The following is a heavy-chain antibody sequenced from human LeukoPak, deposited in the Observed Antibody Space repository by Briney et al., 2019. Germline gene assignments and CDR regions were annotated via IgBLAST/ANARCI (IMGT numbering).Heavy chain of an antibody. CDR1: GFNFNYFA. V-gene: IGHV3-23*01. J-gene: IGHJ4*02. D-gene: IGHD4-23*01. Sequence: PGGSLKLSCSASGFNFNYFAMSWVRQAPGKRLEWGSTIGDSGSGGSYADSVRGRFTISRDNSKNMVYLQMHSLRVDDSAVYYCSRIKYGGNSGYHFDYWGQGTLVTVSS. CDR3: SRIKYGGNSGYHFDY. CDR2: IGDSGSGG.